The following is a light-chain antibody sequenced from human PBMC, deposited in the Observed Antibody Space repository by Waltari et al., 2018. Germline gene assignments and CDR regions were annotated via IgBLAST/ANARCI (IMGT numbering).Light chain of an antibody. J-gene: IGKJ4*01. CDR2: GAS. CDR1: QTITDN. V-gene: IGKV3-15*01. Sequence: DIVMTQSPATLSVSPGERATLSCRASQTITDNLAWYQQKPGQAPRLLIYGASTRATGVPARFRGSGSGTEFTLTISSLQSEDFGLYYCQQYNTWPPLTFGGGTKVEIK. CDR3: QQYNTWPPLT.